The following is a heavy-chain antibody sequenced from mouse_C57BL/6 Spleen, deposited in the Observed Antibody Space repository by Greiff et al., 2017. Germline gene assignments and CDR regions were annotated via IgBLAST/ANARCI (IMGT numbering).Heavy chain of an antibody. CDR1: GFTFSSYA. CDR2: ISDGGSYT. D-gene: IGHD2-3*01. J-gene: IGHJ2*01. V-gene: IGHV5-4*03. Sequence: EVKLVESGGGLVKPGGSLKLSCAASGFTFSSYAMSWVRQTPEKRLEWVATISDGGSYTYYPDNVKGRFTISRDNAKNNLYLQMSHLKYEDTAMYYCARDDGTFAYWGQGTTLTVSS. CDR3: ARDDGTFAY.